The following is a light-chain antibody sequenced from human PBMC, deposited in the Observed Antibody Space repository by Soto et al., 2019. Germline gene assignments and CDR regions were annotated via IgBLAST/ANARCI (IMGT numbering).Light chain of an antibody. CDR2: DAS. CDR3: QQYGSSWT. CDR1: QSVSSSY. J-gene: IGKJ1*01. Sequence: EIVLTQSPCTLSLSPGERATLSCRASQSVSSSYLAWYQQKPGHAPSLLIYDASSRATGIPDRLSGSGSGTDFTLTISRLEPEDFAVYYCQQYGSSWTFGQGTKVDIK. V-gene: IGKV3-20*01.